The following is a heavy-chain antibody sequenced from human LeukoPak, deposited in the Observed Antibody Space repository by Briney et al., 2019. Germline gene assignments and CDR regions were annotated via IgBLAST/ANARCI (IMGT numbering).Heavy chain of an antibody. D-gene: IGHD6-19*01. Sequence: ASETLSLTCSVSGYSISSGYLWGWIRQPPGKGLEWIGSISHSGSTYYNPSLKSRVTISVDTSKNQFSLKVSSVTAADTAVYYCARSFHIIAVTGHDAFDIWGQGTMVTVSS. CDR1: GYSISSGYL. J-gene: IGHJ3*02. CDR2: ISHSGST. CDR3: ARSFHIIAVTGHDAFDI. V-gene: IGHV4-38-2*02.